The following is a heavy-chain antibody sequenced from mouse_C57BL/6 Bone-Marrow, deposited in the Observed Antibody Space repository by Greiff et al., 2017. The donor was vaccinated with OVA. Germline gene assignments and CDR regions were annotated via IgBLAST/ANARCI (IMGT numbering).Heavy chain of an antibody. CDR3: AREGNYRLSFAY. CDR1: GYTFTSYW. J-gene: IGHJ3*01. Sequence: QVQLQQSGAELVKPGASVKMSCKASGYTFTSYWITWVKQRPGQGLEWIGDIYPGSGSTNYNEKFKSKATLTVDTSSSTAYMQLSSLTSEDSAVYYCAREGNYRLSFAYWGQGTLVTVSA. D-gene: IGHD2-14*01. V-gene: IGHV1-55*01. CDR2: IYPGSGST.